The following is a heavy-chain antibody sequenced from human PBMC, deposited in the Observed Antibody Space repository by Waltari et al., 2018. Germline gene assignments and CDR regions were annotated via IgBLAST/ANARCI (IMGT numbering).Heavy chain of an antibody. D-gene: IGHD5-12*01. CDR1: GGSISSYY. Sequence: QVQLQESGPGLVKPSETLSLTCTVSGGSISSYYWSWIRQPPVKGLEWIGYIYYSGSTNYNPSLKGRVTISVDTSKNQFSLKLSAVTAADTAVYYCARDGPRYSGYDRAFDYWGQGTLVTVSS. V-gene: IGHV4-59*01. CDR2: IYYSGST. J-gene: IGHJ4*02. CDR3: ARDGPRYSGYDRAFDY.